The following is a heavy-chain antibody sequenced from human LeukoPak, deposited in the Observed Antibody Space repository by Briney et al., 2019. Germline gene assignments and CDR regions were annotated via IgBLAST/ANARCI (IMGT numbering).Heavy chain of an antibody. CDR1: GFTFSSYA. V-gene: IGHV3-23*01. CDR2: ISGSGGST. Sequence: GGSLGLSCAASGFTFSSYAMSWVRQAPGKGLEWVSAISGSGGSTYYADSVKGRFTISRDNSKNTLYLQMNSLRAEDTAVYYCAKAQPPHYYGSGSYYPFDYWGQGTLVTVSS. CDR3: AKAQPPHYYGSGSYYPFDY. J-gene: IGHJ4*02. D-gene: IGHD3-10*01.